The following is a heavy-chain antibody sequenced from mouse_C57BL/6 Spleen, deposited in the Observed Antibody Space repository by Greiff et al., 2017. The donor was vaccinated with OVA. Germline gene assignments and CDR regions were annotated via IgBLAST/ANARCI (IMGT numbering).Heavy chain of an antibody. Sequence: QVQLQQSGAELVKPGASVKISCKASGYAFSSYWMNWVKQRPGTGIEWIGQIYPGDGDTNYNGKFKGKATLNADKSSSTAYMQLSSLTSEDSAVYFCARRGNYYGSRTTGYFDVWGTGTTVTVSS. J-gene: IGHJ1*03. CDR2: IYPGDGDT. V-gene: IGHV1-80*01. CDR1: GYAFSSYW. D-gene: IGHD1-1*01. CDR3: ARRGNYYGSRTTGYFDV.